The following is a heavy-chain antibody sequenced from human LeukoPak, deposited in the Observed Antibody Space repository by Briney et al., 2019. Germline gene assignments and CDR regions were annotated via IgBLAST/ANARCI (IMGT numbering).Heavy chain of an antibody. J-gene: IGHJ4*02. D-gene: IGHD1/OR15-1a*01. Sequence: SETLSLTCAVYRVSFSGYYWSWIRQPPGKGLGWIGEINHSGSTNYNPSLKSRVTISVDTSKNQFSLKLSSVTAADTAVYYCAREPGLSEQRFDYWGQGTLVTVSS. V-gene: IGHV4-34*01. CDR2: INHSGST. CDR1: RVSFSGYY. CDR3: AREPGLSEQRFDY.